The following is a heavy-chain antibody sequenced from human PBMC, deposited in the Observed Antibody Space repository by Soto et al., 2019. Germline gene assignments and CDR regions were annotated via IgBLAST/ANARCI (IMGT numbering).Heavy chain of an antibody. V-gene: IGHV3-74*01. CDR1: GFTFSRYW. D-gene: IGHD3-16*01. CDR2: ISGDGVHT. J-gene: IGHJ4*02. Sequence: PGGSLRLSCATSGFTFSRYWIHWVRQAPGEGLVWVSRISGDGVHTDYAESVKGRFTVSRDIAKSTGYLQMNNLRAEDTAIYYCARLGFVGEGDFWGKGILVTAPQ. CDR3: ARLGFVGEGDF.